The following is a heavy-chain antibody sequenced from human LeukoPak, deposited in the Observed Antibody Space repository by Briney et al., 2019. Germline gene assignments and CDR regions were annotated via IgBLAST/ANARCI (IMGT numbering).Heavy chain of an antibody. V-gene: IGHV3-9*01. Sequence: GGSLRLSCAASGFTFSSYWMHWVRQAPGKGLEWVSGISWNSGSMEYADSAKGRFTISRDNAKSSLYLQMNSLRVEDTALYYCARVQSGGGLAAAGPFDYWGQGTLVTVSS. CDR3: ARVQSGGGLAAAGPFDY. CDR2: ISWNSGSM. J-gene: IGHJ4*02. D-gene: IGHD6-13*01. CDR1: GFTFSSYW.